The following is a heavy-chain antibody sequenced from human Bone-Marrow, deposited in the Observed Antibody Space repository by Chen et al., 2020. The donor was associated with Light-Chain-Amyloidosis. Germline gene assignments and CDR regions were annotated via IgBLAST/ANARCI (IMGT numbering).Heavy chain of an antibody. Sequence: EVQLVESGGDLVQPGGSLRLSCAASGFTFSDHYMDWVRLAPGKGLEWVGRSRNKANNYATEYAASVKGRFIISRDGSENSLYLQMNSLKTEDTAVYYCARVAVPGGRNCVGVHCKTDCWGQGTLVTVSS. CDR2: SRNKANNYAT. CDR3: ARVAVPGGRNCVGVHCKTDC. V-gene: IGHV3-72*01. J-gene: IGHJ4*02. D-gene: IGHD2-21*01. CDR1: GFTFSDHY.